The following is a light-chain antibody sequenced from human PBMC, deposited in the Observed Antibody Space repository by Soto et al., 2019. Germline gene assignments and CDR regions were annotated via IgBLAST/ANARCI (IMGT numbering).Light chain of an antibody. Sequence: QSALTQPPSASGSPGQSVTISCTGTSSDVGRYNFVSWFQQHPGKAPKLIIFEVTKRPSGVPDRFSGSKSGNTASLTVSGLQAEDEADYSCTSYEGSTTWLFGGGTQLTVL. CDR3: TSYEGSTTWL. CDR1: SSDVGRYNF. J-gene: IGLJ3*02. CDR2: EVT. V-gene: IGLV2-8*01.